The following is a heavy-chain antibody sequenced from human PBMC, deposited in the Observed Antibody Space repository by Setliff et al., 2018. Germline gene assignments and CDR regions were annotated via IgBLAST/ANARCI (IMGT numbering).Heavy chain of an antibody. V-gene: IGHV4-59*11. J-gene: IGHJ4*02. CDR1: GGSINTHY. Sequence: PSETLSLTCSVSGGSINTHYWSWIRQSPGKGLEWIGYFHISGSTNYNPSLKSRVTISVDTSKNQFSLKLSSVTAADTAVYFCARGYYNFLSGYYTPYYFDYWGQGTLVTVSS. D-gene: IGHD3-3*01. CDR2: FHISGST. CDR3: ARGYYNFLSGYYTPYYFDY.